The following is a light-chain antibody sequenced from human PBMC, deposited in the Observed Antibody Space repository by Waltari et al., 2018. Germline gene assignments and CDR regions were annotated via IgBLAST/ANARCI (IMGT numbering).Light chain of an antibody. Sequence: EIVMTQSPATLSVSPGERATLSCRASQSVRSNLARYQQKPGQAPRLLIYGTSTRATGIPARFSGSGSGTEFTLTISSLQSEDFAVYYCQQYNNWPPLTFGGGTTVEIK. J-gene: IGKJ4*01. V-gene: IGKV3-15*01. CDR2: GTS. CDR3: QQYNNWPPLT. CDR1: QSVRSN.